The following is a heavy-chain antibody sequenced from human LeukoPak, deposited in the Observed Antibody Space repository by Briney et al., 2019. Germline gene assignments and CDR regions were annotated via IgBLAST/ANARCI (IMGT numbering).Heavy chain of an antibody. CDR1: GGTFSSYA. V-gene: IGHV1-69*13. D-gene: IGHD2-2*01. J-gene: IGHJ6*03. CDR3: ARGSYVEYGLYYYYYMGV. CDR2: IIPIFGTA. Sequence: SVKVSCKASGGTFSSYAISWVRQAPGQGLEWMGGIIPIFGTANYAQKFQGRVTITADESTSTAYMELSSLRSEDTAVYYCARGSYVEYGLYYYYYMGVWGKGTTVTVSS.